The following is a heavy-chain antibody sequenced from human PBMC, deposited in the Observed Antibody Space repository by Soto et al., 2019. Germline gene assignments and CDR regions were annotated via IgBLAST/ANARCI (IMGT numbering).Heavy chain of an antibody. CDR2: ISGHNGNT. CDR3: ARDVGYYSSGTQGFDY. J-gene: IGHJ4*02. CDR1: GYIFTSYG. V-gene: IGHV1-18*01. Sequence: QVQLVQSGAEVKRPGASVKVSCKASGYIFTSYGISWVRQAPGQGPKWMGWISGHNGNTNYAQKLQGRVTMTTDTSTNTAYMELRSLRFDDTAVYFCARDVGYYSSGTQGFDYWGQGTLVTVSS. D-gene: IGHD3-10*01.